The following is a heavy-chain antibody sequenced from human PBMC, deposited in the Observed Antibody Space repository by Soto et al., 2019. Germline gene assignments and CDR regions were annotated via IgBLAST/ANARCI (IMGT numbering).Heavy chain of an antibody. D-gene: IGHD2-2*02. CDR3: ASLLASTYTPRPFDH. Sequence: QTGGSLRLSCEASGFAFTTYWMHWVRQAPGKGLVWVSGIKSDGTTTTYADSVKGRFTISRDNAKNTLYLQMSSLSAEDTAVYYCASLLASTYTPRPFDHWGQGTQVTVSS. CDR1: GFAFTTYW. J-gene: IGHJ4*02. CDR2: IKSDGTTT. V-gene: IGHV3-74*01.